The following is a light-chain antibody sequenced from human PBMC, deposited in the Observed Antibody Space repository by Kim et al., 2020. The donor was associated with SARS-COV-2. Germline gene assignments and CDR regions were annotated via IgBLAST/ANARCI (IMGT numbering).Light chain of an antibody. CDR1: QSGRTN. CDR2: DAS. V-gene: IGKV3-11*01. J-gene: IGKJ4*01. Sequence: LSPGERAALSCRASQSGRTNLVWYQQKPGQAPRLLFYDASNRATGIPPRFSASGSGTDFTLIISSLEPEDFAVYYCQHRTSWPLAFGGGTKVDIK. CDR3: QHRTSWPLA.